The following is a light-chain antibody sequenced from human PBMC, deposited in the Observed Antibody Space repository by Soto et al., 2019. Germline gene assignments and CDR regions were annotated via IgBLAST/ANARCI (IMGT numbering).Light chain of an antibody. CDR3: HQCDTSPRT. J-gene: IGKJ1*01. Sequence: EIVLTQSPGTLSLSPGERATLSCRASQTISSTDLAWYQHKPGQAPRLLIYGASSRATDIPDRFSGSGSGTDFTLTISRLEPEDFAVYYCHQCDTSPRTFGQGTKVDIK. CDR2: GAS. CDR1: QTISSTD. V-gene: IGKV3-20*01.